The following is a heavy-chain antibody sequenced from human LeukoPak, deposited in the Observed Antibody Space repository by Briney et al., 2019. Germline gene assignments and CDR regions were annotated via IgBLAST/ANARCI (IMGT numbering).Heavy chain of an antibody. Sequence: SETLSLTCTVSGGSISSSSYYWGWIRQPPGKGLEWIGSIYYSGSTNYNPSLKSRVTISVDTSKNQFSLKLSSVTAADTAVYYCARHVEGWLQLYYYYGMDVWGQGTTVTVSS. CDR3: ARHVEGWLQLYYYYGMDV. CDR1: GGSISSSSYY. CDR2: IYYSGST. D-gene: IGHD5-24*01. J-gene: IGHJ6*02. V-gene: IGHV4-39*01.